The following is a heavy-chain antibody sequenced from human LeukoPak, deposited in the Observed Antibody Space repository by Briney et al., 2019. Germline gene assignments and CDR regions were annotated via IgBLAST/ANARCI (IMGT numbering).Heavy chain of an antibody. CDR3: TRPLRSCSSTSCYVYAFDI. Sequence: PGGSLRLSCTASGFTFGDYAMSWVRQAPGKGLEWVGLIRSKPNGGAKEYAASVKRRFTISRDDSKSIAYLQMNSLKTEDTAVYYCTRPLRSCSSTSCYVYAFDIWGQGTMVTVSS. CDR2: IRSKPNGGAK. D-gene: IGHD2-2*01. CDR1: GFTFGDYA. V-gene: IGHV3-49*04. J-gene: IGHJ3*02.